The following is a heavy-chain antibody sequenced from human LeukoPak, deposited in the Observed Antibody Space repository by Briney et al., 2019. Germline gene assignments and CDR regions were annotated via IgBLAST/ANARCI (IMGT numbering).Heavy chain of an antibody. D-gene: IGHD2-2*01. CDR2: IYPGDSDT. J-gene: IGHJ4*02. CDR1: GYSFTSYW. V-gene: IGHV5-51*01. CDR3: APPRGCSSTSCPFDY. Sequence: GESLKISCKGSGYSFTSYWIGWVRQMPGKGLEWMGIIYPGDSDTRYSPSFQGQVTISADKSISTAYLQWSSLKASDTAMYYCAPPRGCSSTSCPFDYWGQGTLVTVSS.